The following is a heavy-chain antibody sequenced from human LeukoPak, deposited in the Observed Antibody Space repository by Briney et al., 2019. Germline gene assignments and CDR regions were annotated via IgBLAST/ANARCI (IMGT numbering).Heavy chain of an antibody. J-gene: IGHJ4*02. D-gene: IGHD6-19*01. V-gene: IGHV1-2*02. CDR2: INPNTGGT. CDR1: GYTFTGYY. Sequence: ASVKVSCKASGYTFTGYYMHWVRQAPGQGLEWMGWINPNTGGTNYAQKFQGRVTMTRDTSISTAYMELTRLTSDDTAVYYCARELDSSYYYFDYWGQGTLVTVSS. CDR3: ARELDSSYYYFDY.